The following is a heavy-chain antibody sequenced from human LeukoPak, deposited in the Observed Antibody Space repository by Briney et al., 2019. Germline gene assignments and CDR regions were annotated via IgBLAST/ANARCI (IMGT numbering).Heavy chain of an antibody. Sequence: GGSLRLSCAASGFTFSSYWMSWVRQAPGKGLEWVANIKQDGSEKYYVDSVKGRFTISRDNAKNSLYLQMNSLRAEDTAVYYCARDLGYSYGYGIDYWGQGTLVTVSS. CDR2: IKQDGSEK. CDR3: ARDLGYSYGYGIDY. J-gene: IGHJ4*02. D-gene: IGHD5-18*01. V-gene: IGHV3-7*01. CDR1: GFTFSSYW.